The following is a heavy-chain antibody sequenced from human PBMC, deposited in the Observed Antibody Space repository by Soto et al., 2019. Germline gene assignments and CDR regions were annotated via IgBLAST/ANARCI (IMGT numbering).Heavy chain of an antibody. Sequence: QVQLVQSGAEVKKPGASVKVSCKASGYTFTGYYIHWVRLAPGQGLEWMGYINPNTGGTNYAQKFQGRVTMTRDTSISTAYMDLSSLGSDDTAVYHCARSLCTIGRCFADYWGQGTLVTVSS. CDR1: GYTFTGYY. D-gene: IGHD2-2*01. V-gene: IGHV1-2*02. CDR3: ARSLCTIGRCFADY. J-gene: IGHJ4*02. CDR2: INPNTGGT.